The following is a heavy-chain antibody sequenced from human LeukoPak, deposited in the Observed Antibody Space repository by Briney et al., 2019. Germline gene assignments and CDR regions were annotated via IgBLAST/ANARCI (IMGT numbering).Heavy chain of an antibody. V-gene: IGHV3-9*01. CDR2: TSWNSGSI. D-gene: IGHD3-16*01. CDR1: GFTFDDYA. CDR3: AKAGLGELTPFDY. Sequence: GGSLRLSCAASGFTFDDYAMHWVRQAPGKGLEWVSGTSWNSGSIGYADSVKGRFTISRDNAKNSLYLQMNSLRAEDTALYYCAKAGLGELTPFDYWGQGTLVTVSS. J-gene: IGHJ4*02.